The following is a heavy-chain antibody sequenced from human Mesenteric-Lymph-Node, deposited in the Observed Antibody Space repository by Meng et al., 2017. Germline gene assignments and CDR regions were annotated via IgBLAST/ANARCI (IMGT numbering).Heavy chain of an antibody. CDR3: AKEPVISITMVRYYFDY. D-gene: IGHD3-10*01. CDR2: IYYSGST. J-gene: IGHJ4*02. V-gene: IGHV4-59*12. CDR1: GGSISSYY. Sequence: SETLSLTCTVSGGSISSYYWSWIRQPPGKGLEWIGYIYYSGSTNYNPSLKSRVTISVDTSKNQFSLKLSSVTAEDTAVYYCAKEPVISITMVRYYFDYWGQGTLVTVSS.